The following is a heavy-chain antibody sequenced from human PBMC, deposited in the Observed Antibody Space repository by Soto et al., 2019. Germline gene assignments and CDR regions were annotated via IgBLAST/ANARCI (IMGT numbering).Heavy chain of an antibody. D-gene: IGHD2-15*01. V-gene: IGHV4-31*03. J-gene: IGHJ3*02. CDR2: IYYSGST. CDR3: ARDVIGYCSGGSCYPI. CDR1: GGSISSGGYY. Sequence: QVQLQESGPGLVKPSQTLSLTCTVSGGSISSGGYYWSWIRQHPGKGLEWIGYIYYSGSTYYNPSRRSRVTISVDTSKNQFSLKLSSVTAADTAVYYCARDVIGYCSGGSCYPIWGQGTMVTVSS.